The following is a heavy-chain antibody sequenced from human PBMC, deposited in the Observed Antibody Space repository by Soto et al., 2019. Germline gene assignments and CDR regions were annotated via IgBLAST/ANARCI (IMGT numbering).Heavy chain of an antibody. J-gene: IGHJ6*03. Sequence: ASVKVSCKASGYTFTSYAMHWVRQAPGQRLEWMGWINAGNGNTKYSQKFQGRVTITRDTSASTAYMELSSLRSEDTAVYYCARGEYQLLLQDYYYMDVWGKGTTDTVS. D-gene: IGHD2-2*01. CDR3: ARGEYQLLLQDYYYMDV. CDR1: GYTFTSYA. CDR2: INAGNGNT. V-gene: IGHV1-3*01.